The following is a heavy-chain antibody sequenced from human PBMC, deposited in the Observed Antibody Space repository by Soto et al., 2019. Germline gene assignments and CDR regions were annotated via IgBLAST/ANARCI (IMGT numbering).Heavy chain of an antibody. J-gene: IGHJ5*01. CDR1: AITLSDAW. CDR2: IKSKSDGDTT. V-gene: IGHV3-15*01. Sequence: KAGGPLRLSSATSAITLSDAWMNWVRQSPGRGLEWVGRIKSKSDGDTTDYTASVKGRFTISRDDSQNMLFLQMSSLNIEDTGVYYCTTAGGLPWGQGTLVTVSS. CDR3: TTAGGLP.